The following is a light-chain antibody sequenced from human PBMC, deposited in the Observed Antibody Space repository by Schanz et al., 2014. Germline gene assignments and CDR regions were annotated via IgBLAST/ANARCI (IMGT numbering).Light chain of an antibody. J-gene: IGKJ1*01. Sequence: DIQMTQSPSSLSASVGDRVTITCRASQGISRWLAWYQQKPGKAPKLLISAASSLESGVPSRFSGSGSGTEFTLTINSLQPDDFATYYCQQYSSYWAFGQGTKVEIK. CDR2: AAS. CDR3: QQYSSYWA. V-gene: IGKV1D-16*01. CDR1: QGISRW.